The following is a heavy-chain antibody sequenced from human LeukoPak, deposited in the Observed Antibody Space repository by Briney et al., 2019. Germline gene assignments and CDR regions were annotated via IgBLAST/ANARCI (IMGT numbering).Heavy chain of an antibody. V-gene: IGHV4-38-2*02. D-gene: IGHD5-12*01. CDR2: IYHSGNT. CDR3: ARYDGGYNWFDP. J-gene: IGHJ5*02. CDR1: GYSISSGY. Sequence: PSETLPLTCIVSGYSISSGYWGWIRQPPGKGLEWIGSIYHSGNTYYNASLKSRVTISVDTSKNQFSLKLSSVTAADTAVYYCARYDGGYNWFDPWGQGTLVTVSS.